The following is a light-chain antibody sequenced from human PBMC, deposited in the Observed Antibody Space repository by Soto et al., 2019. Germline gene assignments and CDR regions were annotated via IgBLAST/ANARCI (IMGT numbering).Light chain of an antibody. V-gene: IGKV3-20*01. CDR1: QTIASRY. J-gene: IGKJ5*01. CDR2: RTF. CDR3: QQYDTSHPT. Sequence: EIVLTQSPGTLSLSPGERATLSCRASQTIASRYLAWYQHQPGQAPRLLIYRTFARVPGIPDRFSGGGSGTDSTLTLSRLEREDFAVYYCQQYDTSHPTFGQGTRLDIK.